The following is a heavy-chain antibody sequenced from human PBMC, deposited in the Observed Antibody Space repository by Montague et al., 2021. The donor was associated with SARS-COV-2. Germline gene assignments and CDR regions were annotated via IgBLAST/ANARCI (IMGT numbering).Heavy chain of an antibody. V-gene: IGHV4-59*01. J-gene: IGHJ4*02. D-gene: IGHD2-15*01. CDR2: IYYSGST. Sequence: SETLSLTCSVSGGSISTYYWSWIRQPPGKGPEWIGYIYYSGSTNYSPSLKSRVTISIGTSKNQFSLELSSMTAADMAVYYCASPGGYCTGGSCYYVYWGQGTLVTVSS. CDR1: GGSISTYY. CDR3: ASPGGYCTGGSCYYVY.